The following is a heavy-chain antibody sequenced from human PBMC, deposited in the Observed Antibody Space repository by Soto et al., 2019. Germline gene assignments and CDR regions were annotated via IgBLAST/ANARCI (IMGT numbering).Heavy chain of an antibody. CDR3: ARAEAWNFIYWFDP. D-gene: IGHD1-7*01. V-gene: IGHV1-8*01. J-gene: IGHJ5*02. CDR2: VNPHSGKT. Sequence: QAQLVQSGAEVKKPGASVKVSCKASGYTFITYDINWVRQAPGQGLEWMGWVNPHSGKTEFAQKFKGRLTMTTNTSINAAYMELSNLRSEDTAMYYCARAEAWNFIYWFDPWGRGTLVTVAS. CDR1: GYTFITYD.